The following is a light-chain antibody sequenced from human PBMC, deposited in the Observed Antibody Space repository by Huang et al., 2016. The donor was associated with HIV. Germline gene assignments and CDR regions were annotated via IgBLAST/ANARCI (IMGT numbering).Light chain of an antibody. CDR1: QTVDMY. Sequence: DIQMTQSPSSLSASIGDRVTMSCRASQTVDMYLNWYQQKPGRAPKLLIYDASNLQSDGPSRFSGTGSGTNFTLTISSLQPEDFVIYFCQQTYNVPRTFGQGTALEIK. J-gene: IGKJ2*01. CDR3: QQTYNVPRT. CDR2: DAS. V-gene: IGKV1-39*01.